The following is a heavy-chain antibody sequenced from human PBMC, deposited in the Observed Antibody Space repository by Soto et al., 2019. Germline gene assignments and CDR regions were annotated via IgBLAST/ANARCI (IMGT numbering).Heavy chain of an antibody. CDR2: IIPILGIA. Sequence: LVEVSCKASGGSFSSNTISWVRQAPGQGLEWMGRIIPILGIANYAQKFQGRVTITADKSTSTAYMELSSLRSEDTAVYYCARDQVAITGTTYWFDPWGQGTLVTVSS. D-gene: IGHD1-7*01. J-gene: IGHJ5*02. V-gene: IGHV1-69*04. CDR3: ARDQVAITGTTYWFDP. CDR1: GGSFSSNT.